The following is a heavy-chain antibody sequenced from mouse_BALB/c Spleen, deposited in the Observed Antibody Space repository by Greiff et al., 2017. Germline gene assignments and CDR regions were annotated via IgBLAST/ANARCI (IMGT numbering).Heavy chain of an antibody. CDR1: GFAFSSYD. Sequence: EVQLQESGGGLVKPGGSLKLSCAASGFAFSSYDMSWVRQTPEKRLEWVAYISSGGGSTYYPDTVKGRFTISRDNAKNTLYLQMSSLKSEDTAMYYCARRLLRGTFDYWGQGTTLTVSS. CDR3: ARRLLRGTFDY. J-gene: IGHJ2*01. CDR2: ISSGGGST. V-gene: IGHV5-12-1*01. D-gene: IGHD1-1*01.